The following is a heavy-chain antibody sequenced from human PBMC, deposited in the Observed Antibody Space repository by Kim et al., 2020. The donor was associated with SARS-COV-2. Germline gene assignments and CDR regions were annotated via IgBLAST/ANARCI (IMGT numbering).Heavy chain of an antibody. Sequence: GGSLRLSCATSGFTFSYAWMAWVRQTPGKGLEWVGRIKSKIDDEETDYGAPVKGRFAISRDDSEDTVYLHMNSLKREDTGVYYCTIDYWEEDYETGWPDHWGQGTQVTISS. D-gene: IGHD3-16*01. CDR1: GFTFSYAW. CDR2: IKSKIDDEET. CDR3: TIDYWEEDYETGWPDH. J-gene: IGHJ4*02. V-gene: IGHV3-15*01.